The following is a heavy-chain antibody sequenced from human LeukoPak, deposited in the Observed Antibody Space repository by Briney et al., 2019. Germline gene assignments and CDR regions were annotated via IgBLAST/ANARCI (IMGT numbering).Heavy chain of an antibody. CDR3: ARGPRGTSGWYFDY. CDR1: GFRFGNYG. V-gene: IGHV3-33*01. CDR2: IWYDGSDK. Sequence: GGSLRLSCAASGFRFGNYGMHWVRQAPGKGLEWVAIIWYDGSDKYYSDSVKGRFTISRDNSKNTLYLQMNSLGAEDTAVYFCARGPRGTSGWYFDYWGQGTLVTVSS. D-gene: IGHD6-19*01. J-gene: IGHJ4*02.